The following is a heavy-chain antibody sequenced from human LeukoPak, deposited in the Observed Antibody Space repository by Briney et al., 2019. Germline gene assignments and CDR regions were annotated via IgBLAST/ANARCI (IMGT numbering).Heavy chain of an antibody. J-gene: IGHJ6*03. CDR1: GFTFSSYN. CDR2: ITSSSRYI. CDR3: ARCVSSSIYYYYYYMDV. V-gene: IGHV3-21*01. Sequence: RGSLRLSCAVSGFTFSSYNMNWVRQAPGKGLEWVSSITSSSRYIYYADSVKGRFTISRDNAKNSLYLQMNSLRAEDTAVYYCARCVSSSIYYYYYYMDVWGKGTTVTVSS. D-gene: IGHD6-6*01.